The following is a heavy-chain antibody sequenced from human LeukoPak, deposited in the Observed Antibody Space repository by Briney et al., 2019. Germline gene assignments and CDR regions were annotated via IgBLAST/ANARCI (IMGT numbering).Heavy chain of an antibody. CDR3: AKDLRPDGLYDFDS. CDR1: GFTFSTYA. D-gene: IGHD5/OR15-5a*01. Sequence: GGSPRLSCAASGFTFSTYAMNWVRQAPGRGLEWVSVIAGNSITIRYADSVKGRFTISRDNSKNTVFLQVNSLKVEDTALYYCAKDLRPDGLYDFDSWGQGTLVTVSS. V-gene: IGHV3-23*01. J-gene: IGHJ4*02. CDR2: IAGNSITI.